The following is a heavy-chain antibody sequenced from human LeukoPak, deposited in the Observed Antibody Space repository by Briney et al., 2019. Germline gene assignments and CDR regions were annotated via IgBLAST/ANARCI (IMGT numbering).Heavy chain of an antibody. J-gene: IGHJ4*02. D-gene: IGHD4-17*01. CDR2: INPRGGST. CDR1: GYTFTTYY. V-gene: IGHV1-46*01. Sequence: RASVKVSCKASGYTFTTYYIHWVRQAPGQGLEWMAIINPRGGSTSYAQKFQGRVTMTRDTSTSTVYMELSSLRSEDTAVYYCARGYGDYLDYWGQGTLVTVSS. CDR3: ARGYGDYLDY.